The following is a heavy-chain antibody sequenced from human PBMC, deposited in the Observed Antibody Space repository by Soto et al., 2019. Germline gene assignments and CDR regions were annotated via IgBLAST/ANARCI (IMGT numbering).Heavy chain of an antibody. V-gene: IGHV3-23*01. CDR3: AKGSSSSRPYYFDY. J-gene: IGHJ4*02. D-gene: IGHD6-6*01. Sequence: PAESLRLSSPSSGFAFSNFAVTWFLQAPGKGLEWISAISGSGGGTYHADSVKGRFSTSRDNSKNTQYLQMNSLRAEDTAIYYCAKGSSSSRPYYFDYWGQGT. CDR1: GFAFSNFA. CDR2: ISGSGGGT.